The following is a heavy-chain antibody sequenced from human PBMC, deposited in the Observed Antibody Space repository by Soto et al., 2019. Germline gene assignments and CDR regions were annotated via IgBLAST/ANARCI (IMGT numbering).Heavy chain of an antibody. CDR3: TTDNILTGFDY. CDR1: GGSISSGGYY. V-gene: IGHV4-31*03. Sequence: SETLSLTCTVFGGSISSGGYYWSWIRQHPGKSLEWIRYIYYSGSTYYNPSLKSRVTISVDTSKNQYSLKLSSVTAAEPAEYYCTTDNILTGFDYWGQGTLVTVSS. D-gene: IGHD3-9*01. CDR2: IYYSGST. J-gene: IGHJ4*02.